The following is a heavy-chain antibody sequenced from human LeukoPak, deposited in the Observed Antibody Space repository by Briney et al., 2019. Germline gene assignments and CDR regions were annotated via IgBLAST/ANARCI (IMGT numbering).Heavy chain of an antibody. CDR1: GFTFSSYW. J-gene: IGHJ4*02. V-gene: IGHV3-7*01. Sequence: GGSLRLSCAASGFTFSSYWMSWVRQAPGMGLQWVANMKQDGSVKTYVDSVKGRFTISRDNAKNSLYLQMNSLRGEDTAVYYCATFLGATFFDHWGQGTLVSVSS. D-gene: IGHD1-26*01. CDR2: MKQDGSVK. CDR3: ATFLGATFFDH.